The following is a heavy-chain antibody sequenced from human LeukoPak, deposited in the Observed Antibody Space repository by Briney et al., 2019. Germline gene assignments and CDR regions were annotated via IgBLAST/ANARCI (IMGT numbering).Heavy chain of an antibody. CDR1: GYTFTSYG. V-gene: IGHV1-18*01. CDR3: ARDPSIVVVTHGDY. Sequence: GASVKVSCKASGYTFTSYGISWVRQAPGQGLEWMGWIGAYNGNTNYAQKLQGRVTMTTDTSTSTAYMELRSLRSDDTAVYYCARDPSIVVVTHGDYWGQGTLVTVSS. CDR2: IGAYNGNT. J-gene: IGHJ4*02. D-gene: IGHD3-22*01.